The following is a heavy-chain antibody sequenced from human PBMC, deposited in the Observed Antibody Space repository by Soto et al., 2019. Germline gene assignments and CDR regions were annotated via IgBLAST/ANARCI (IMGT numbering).Heavy chain of an antibody. CDR2: IIGVFPTT. V-gene: IGHV1-69*06. Sequence: QVQLVQSGAEVKKPGSSVKVSCKTSGGSQATSWVRQAPGQGPEWLGGIIGVFPTTNKAEKFQGRVTITADKSTGTAYMELSSLTSADTAVYYCATVGPPLSGAFTYGYEGPFDYWGQGTLVIVSS. CDR1: GGSQA. J-gene: IGHJ4*02. D-gene: IGHD5-18*01. CDR3: ATVGPPLSGAFTYGYEGPFDY.